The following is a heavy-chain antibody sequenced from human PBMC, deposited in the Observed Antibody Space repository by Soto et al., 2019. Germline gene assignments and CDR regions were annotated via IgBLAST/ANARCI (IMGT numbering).Heavy chain of an antibody. Sequence: EVLLLESGGGLVQPGGSLRLSGAASGFTFNTFDMTWVRQAPGKWLEWVSVIRGADGRTYYADSLKGRFTISRDNSKNTLFLQVTSLRVEDTAVYYCVKGAWCADWGQGTLVAVSS. D-gene: IGHD6-19*01. V-gene: IGHV3-23*01. CDR2: IRGADGRT. CDR3: VKGAWCAD. J-gene: IGHJ4*02. CDR1: GFTFNTFD.